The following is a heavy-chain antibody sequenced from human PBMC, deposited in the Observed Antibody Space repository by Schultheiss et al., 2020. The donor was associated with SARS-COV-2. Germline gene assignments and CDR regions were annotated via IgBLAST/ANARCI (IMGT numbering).Heavy chain of an antibody. CDR2: IYPGDSDT. Sequence: GESLKISCKGSGYSFTSYWIGWVRQMPGKGLEWMGIIYPGDSDTRYSPSFQGQVNMSADKSISTAYLQWSSLKPSDTAMYFCARLHTGGWGVYYHNDMDVWGQGTTVTVSS. CDR3: ARLHTGGWGVYYHNDMDV. D-gene: IGHD6-19*01. J-gene: IGHJ6*02. CDR1: GYSFTSYW. V-gene: IGHV5-51*01.